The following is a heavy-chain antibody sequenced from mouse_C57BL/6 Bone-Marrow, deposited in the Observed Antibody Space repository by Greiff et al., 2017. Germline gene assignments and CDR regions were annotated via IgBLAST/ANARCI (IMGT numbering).Heavy chain of an antibody. J-gene: IGHJ4*01. CDR2: INPNNGGT. V-gene: IGHV1-26*01. CDR1: GYTFTDYY. CDR3: ASHMDY. Sequence: VQLQQSGPELVKPGASVKISCKASGYTFTDYYMNWVKQSHGKSLEWIGDINPNNGGTSYNQKFKGKATLTVDKSSSTAYIELRSLTSEDSAVYYCASHMDYWGQGTSVTVSS.